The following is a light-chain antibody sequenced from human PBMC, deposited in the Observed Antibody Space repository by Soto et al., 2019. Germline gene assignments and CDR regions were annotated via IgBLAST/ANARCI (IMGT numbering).Light chain of an antibody. CDR2: DVS. CDR1: SSDVGGYNY. J-gene: IGLJ3*02. Sequence: QSALTQPRSVSGSPGQSVTISCTGTSSDVGGYNYVFWYQQHPGKAPKLMIYDVSKLPSGVPDRFSGSKSGNTASLTISGLQAEDEADYYCCSYAGSYTVFGGGTKLTVL. V-gene: IGLV2-11*01. CDR3: CSYAGSYTV.